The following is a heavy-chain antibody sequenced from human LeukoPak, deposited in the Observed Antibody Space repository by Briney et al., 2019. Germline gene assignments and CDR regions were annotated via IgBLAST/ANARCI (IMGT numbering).Heavy chain of an antibody. D-gene: IGHD6-19*01. CDR3: AKSFLAVAGHFDY. CDR2: IYSGGST. J-gene: IGHJ4*02. CDR1: GFTVSSNY. Sequence: GGSLRLSCAASGFTVSSNYMSWVRQAPGKGLEWVSVIYSGGSTYYADSVKGRFTISRDNSKNTLYLQMNSLRAEDTAVYYCAKSFLAVAGHFDYWGQGTLVTVSS. V-gene: IGHV3-66*01.